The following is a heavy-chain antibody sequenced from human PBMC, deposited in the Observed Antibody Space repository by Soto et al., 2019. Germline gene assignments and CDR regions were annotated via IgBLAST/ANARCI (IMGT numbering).Heavy chain of an antibody. J-gene: IGHJ4*02. CDR1: GFTFGTYS. Sequence: EVQLVESGGGLVKPGGSLRLSCAASGFTFGTYSMNWVRQAPGKGLEWVSSISSSSTYIYYADSVKGRFTISRDDANNSLYLQMNSLRVEDTAAYYSARGGDSSGSWPRYWGQGTLVTVSS. CDR2: ISSSSTYI. CDR3: ARGGDSSGSWPRY. D-gene: IGHD3-22*01. V-gene: IGHV3-21*01.